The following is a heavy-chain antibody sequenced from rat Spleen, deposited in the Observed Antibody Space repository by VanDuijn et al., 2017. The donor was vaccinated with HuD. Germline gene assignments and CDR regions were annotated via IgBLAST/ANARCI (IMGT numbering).Heavy chain of an antibody. Sequence: EVQLVESGGGLVQTGRSLKLSCVASGFVFSDYYMAWVRQAPTKGLEWVASITNAAGKVHYPDSVKGRFTISRDSATSTLYLQMNNLRSEDTATYYCTRAMYTTDYYFAKGYYVMDAWGQGASVTVSS. J-gene: IGHJ4*01. CDR2: ITNAAGKV. CDR3: TRAMYTTDYYFAKGYYVMDA. CDR1: GFVFSDYY. D-gene: IGHD1-6*01. V-gene: IGHV5-25*01.